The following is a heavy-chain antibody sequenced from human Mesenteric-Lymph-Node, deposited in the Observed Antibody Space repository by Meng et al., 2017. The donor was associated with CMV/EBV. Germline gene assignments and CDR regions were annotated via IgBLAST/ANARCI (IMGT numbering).Heavy chain of an antibody. CDR3: ARYLYYYDGNFDY. Sequence: GESLKISCAASGFSFSTYSMNWVRQAPGKGLEWVSSISGSGSYIYYTDSVKGRFTISRDNAKNSLYLQLNSLRDEDTAVYYCARYLYYYDGNFDYWGQGTLVTVSS. CDR1: GFSFSTYS. J-gene: IGHJ4*02. CDR2: ISGSGSYI. D-gene: IGHD3-22*01. V-gene: IGHV3-21*01.